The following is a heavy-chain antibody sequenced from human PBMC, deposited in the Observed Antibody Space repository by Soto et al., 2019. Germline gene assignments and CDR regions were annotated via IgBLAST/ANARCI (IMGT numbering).Heavy chain of an antibody. J-gene: IGHJ3*02. CDR2: IKQDGSEK. Sequence: GGSLRLSCAASGFTFSSYWMSWVRQAPGKGLEWVANIKQDGSEKYYVDSVKGRFTISRDNAKNSLYLQMNSLRAEDTAVYYCARVTTVTTDAFDIWGQGTMVTRLL. CDR1: GFTFSSYW. D-gene: IGHD4-17*01. V-gene: IGHV3-7*03. CDR3: ARVTTVTTDAFDI.